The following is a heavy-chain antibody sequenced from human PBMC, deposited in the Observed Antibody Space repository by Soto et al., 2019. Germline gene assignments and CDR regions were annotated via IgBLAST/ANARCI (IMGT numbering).Heavy chain of an antibody. CDR1: GFTFSSYG. J-gene: IGHJ4*02. Sequence: QVQLVESGGGVVQPGRSLRLSCAASGFTFSSYGMHWVRQAPGKGLEWVAVIWYDGSNKYYADSVKGRFTISRDNSKNTLYLQMNSLRAEDTAVYYCARDLAPHCSGGSCYSGFYYWGQGTLVTVSS. V-gene: IGHV3-33*01. CDR2: IWYDGSNK. CDR3: ARDLAPHCSGGSCYSGFYY. D-gene: IGHD2-15*01.